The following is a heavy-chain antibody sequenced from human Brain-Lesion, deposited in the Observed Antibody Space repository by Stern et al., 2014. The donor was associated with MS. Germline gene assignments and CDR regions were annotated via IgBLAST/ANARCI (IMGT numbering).Heavy chain of an antibody. CDR2: INPHSGKT. V-gene: IGHV1-8*01. D-gene: IGHD2-2*01. CDR3: ARAVRNQLLSEY. J-gene: IGHJ4*02. Sequence: VQLVESGAEVKKPRASVKVSCKASGYTFSSYDITWGRQASGHGLEWLGWINPHSGKTGYAQKFKGRVSMTSDPSISTVYMELTSLTSDDTAVYFCARAVRNQLLSEYWGQGTLVTVSS. CDR1: GYTFSSYD.